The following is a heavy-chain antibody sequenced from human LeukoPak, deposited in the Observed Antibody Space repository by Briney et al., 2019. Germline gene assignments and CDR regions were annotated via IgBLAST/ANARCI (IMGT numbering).Heavy chain of an antibody. Sequence: GGSLRLPCAASGFTFSSYAMSWVRQAPGKGLEWVSAISGSGGSTYYADSVKGRFTISRDNSKNTLYLQMNSLRAEDTAVYFCAKRGVVIRGLLVIGYHQEAYHYDFWGQGVLVTVSS. J-gene: IGHJ4*02. CDR3: AKRGVVIRGLLVIGYHQEAYHYDF. V-gene: IGHV3-23*01. D-gene: IGHD3-10*01. CDR1: GFTFSSYA. CDR2: ISGSGGST.